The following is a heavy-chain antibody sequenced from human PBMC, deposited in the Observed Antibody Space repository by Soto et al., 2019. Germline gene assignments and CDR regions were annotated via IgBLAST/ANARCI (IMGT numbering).Heavy chain of an antibody. CDR1: GGTFSSYS. Sequence: SVKVSCKASGGTFSSYSISWVRQAPGQGLEWMGGIIPIFGTANYAQKFQGRVTITADKSTSTAYMELSSLRSEDTAAYYCAREYSDYPSYGMDVWGQGTTVTVSS. V-gene: IGHV1-69*06. CDR2: IIPIFGTA. J-gene: IGHJ6*02. D-gene: IGHD5-12*01. CDR3: AREYSDYPSYGMDV.